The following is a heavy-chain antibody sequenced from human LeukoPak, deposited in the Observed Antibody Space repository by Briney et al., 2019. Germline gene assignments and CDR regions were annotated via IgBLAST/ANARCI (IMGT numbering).Heavy chain of an antibody. V-gene: IGHV3-7*03. CDR3: ASLDTAKQPLANH. Sequence: GGPLRLSCVASGLTVSNHWMSWVRQAPGKGLEWVANIREERGQEYYVDSVKGRFTISKNSAKNSLYLQMNTLRVEDTAMYYCASLDTAKQPLANHWGQGTLVTVSS. D-gene: IGHD5-18*01. CDR1: GLTVSNHW. CDR2: IREERGQE. J-gene: IGHJ5*02.